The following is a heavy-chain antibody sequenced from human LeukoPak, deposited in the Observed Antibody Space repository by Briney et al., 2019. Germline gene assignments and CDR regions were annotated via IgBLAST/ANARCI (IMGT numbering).Heavy chain of an antibody. CDR1: GFTFSYYW. Sequence: GGSLTLSCAASGFTFSYYWMSWLRQAPGKGLEWVANIKQDGSEKHYVDSVKGRFTISRDNTKNSLYLQMNSLRAEDTAVYYCARCRFLAGNIPEYFDLWGRGTLVTVSS. D-gene: IGHD6-19*01. J-gene: IGHJ2*01. CDR3: ARCRFLAGNIPEYFDL. CDR2: IKQDGSEK. V-gene: IGHV3-7*03.